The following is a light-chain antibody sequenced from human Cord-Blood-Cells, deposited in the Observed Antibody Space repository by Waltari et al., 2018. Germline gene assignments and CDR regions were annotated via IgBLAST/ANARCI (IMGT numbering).Light chain of an antibody. CDR2: RNN. Sequence: QSVLTQPPSASGTPGQRVTISGSGSSSNIGSNYVYWYQQLPGTAPKLLIYRNNQRPSGVPDRFSGSKSGTSASLAISGLRSEDEADYYWAAWDDSLSGRVFGGGTKLTVL. V-gene: IGLV1-47*01. CDR1: SSNIGSNY. J-gene: IGLJ3*02. CDR3: AAWDDSLSGRV.